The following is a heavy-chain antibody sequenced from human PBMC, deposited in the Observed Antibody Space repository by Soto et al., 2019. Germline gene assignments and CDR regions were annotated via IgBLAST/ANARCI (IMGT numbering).Heavy chain of an antibody. J-gene: IGHJ4*02. CDR2: INHLTTT. V-gene: IGHV4-34*01. CDR1: GGSFSSYH. Sequence: KTSETLSLTCAVYGGSFSSYHCSWIRQTPGKGLEWIGEINHLTTTNYNPSLKSRVIISLDTPKNQFSLKLSSVTAADTAVYYCARGYDTALAPIFWGQGILVTVS. CDR3: ARGYDTALAPIF. D-gene: IGHD5-18*01.